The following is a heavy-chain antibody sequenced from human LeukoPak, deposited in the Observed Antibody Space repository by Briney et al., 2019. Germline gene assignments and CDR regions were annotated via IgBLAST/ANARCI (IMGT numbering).Heavy chain of an antibody. J-gene: IGHJ4*02. CDR2: ISSSSSTI. D-gene: IGHD3-22*01. Sequence: PGGSLRLSCAASGFTFSSYSMNWVRQAPGKGLEWVSYISSSSSTIYYADSVKGRFTFSRDNAKNSLYLQMNSLRAEDTAVYYCARVVVVKGYDYWGQGTLVTVSS. CDR1: GFTFSSYS. CDR3: ARVVVVKGYDY. V-gene: IGHV3-48*04.